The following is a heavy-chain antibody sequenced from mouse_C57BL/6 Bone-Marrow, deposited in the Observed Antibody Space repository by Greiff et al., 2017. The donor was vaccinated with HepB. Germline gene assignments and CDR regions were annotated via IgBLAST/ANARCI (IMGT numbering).Heavy chain of an antibody. D-gene: IGHD1-1*01. CDR1: GYTFTSYW. V-gene: IGHV1-69*01. CDR3: ARTGGFTTVVGYYFDY. Sequence: QVQLKQPGAELVMPGASVKLSCKASGYTFTSYWMHWVKQRPGQGLEWIGEIDPSDSYTNYNQKFKGKSTLTVDKSSSTAYMQLSSLTSEDSAVYYCARTGGFTTVVGYYFDYWGQGTTLTVSS. CDR2: IDPSDSYT. J-gene: IGHJ2*01.